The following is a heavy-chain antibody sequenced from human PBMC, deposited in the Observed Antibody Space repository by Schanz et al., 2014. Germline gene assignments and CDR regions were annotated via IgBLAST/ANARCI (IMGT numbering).Heavy chain of an antibody. D-gene: IGHD3-10*01. CDR1: GFPLRSYA. J-gene: IGHJ4*02. CDR2: LWHDGSKK. Sequence: VQLLESGGGLVQPGGSLGLSGAASGFPLRSYARSGVRQAPGKGLEWVAILWHDGSKKYYADSVKGRFTVSRDNSKNTLYLQLNSLRAEDTAVYYCARIGGSVFDYWAQGTLVTVSS. V-gene: IGHV3-33*08. CDR3: ARIGGSVFDY.